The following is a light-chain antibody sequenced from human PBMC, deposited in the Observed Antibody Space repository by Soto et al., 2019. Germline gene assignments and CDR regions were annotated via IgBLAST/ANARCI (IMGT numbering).Light chain of an antibody. CDR1: QSVSSN. Sequence: EIVMTQSPATLSVSPGERATLSCRASQSVSSNLAWYHQKPGQAPRLLIYGASTRATGIPARFSGSGSGTEFTLNISSLQSEDFAVYYCQQYNYLPPFTFGGGTKVEIK. CDR2: GAS. V-gene: IGKV3-15*01. J-gene: IGKJ4*01. CDR3: QQYNYLPPFT.